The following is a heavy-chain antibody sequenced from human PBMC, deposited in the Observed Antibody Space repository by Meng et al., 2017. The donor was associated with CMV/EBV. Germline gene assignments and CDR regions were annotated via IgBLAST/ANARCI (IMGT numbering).Heavy chain of an antibody. CDR2: ISSSGSTI. D-gene: IGHD2-21*01. J-gene: IGHJ3*02. CDR3: TRGYSRLGAFDI. Sequence: GESLKISCAASGFTFSDYYMSWIRQAPGKGLEWVSYISSSGSTIYYADSVKGRFTISRDNAKNSLSLQMNSLRVEDTAVYYCTRGYSRLGAFDIWGQGTVVTVSS. CDR1: GFTFSDYY. V-gene: IGHV3-11*04.